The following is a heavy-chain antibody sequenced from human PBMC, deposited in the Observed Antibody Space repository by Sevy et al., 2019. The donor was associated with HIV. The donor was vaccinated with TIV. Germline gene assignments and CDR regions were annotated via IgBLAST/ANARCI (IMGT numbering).Heavy chain of an antibody. V-gene: IGHV4-61*02. CDR2: FYTSGGT. CDR3: ARESGDCSSTSCYEGVFDY. CDR1: GGSISSGNYY. D-gene: IGHD2-2*01. J-gene: IGHJ4*02. Sequence: SETLSLTCTVSGGSISSGNYYWSWIRQPAGKGLEWIGRFYTSGGTNYNPSLKSRVTISVDTSKNRFSLKLSSVTAADTAVYYCARESGDCSSTSCYEGVFDYWGQGTLVTVSS.